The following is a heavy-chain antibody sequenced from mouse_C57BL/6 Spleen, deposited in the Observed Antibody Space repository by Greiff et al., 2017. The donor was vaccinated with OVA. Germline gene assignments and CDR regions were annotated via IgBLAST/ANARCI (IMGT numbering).Heavy chain of an antibody. J-gene: IGHJ2*01. D-gene: IGHD1-1*01. V-gene: IGHV1-5*01. CDR2: IYPGYSDT. CDR1: GYTFTSYW. Sequence: EVQLQQSGTVLVRPGASVKMSCKTSGYTFTSYWMHWVKQRPGQGLEWIGAIYPGYSDTSYNQKFKGKAKLTAVTSASTAYMELSSLTNEDAAVYYCTREGITVVDYWGQGTTLTVSS. CDR3: TREGITVVDY.